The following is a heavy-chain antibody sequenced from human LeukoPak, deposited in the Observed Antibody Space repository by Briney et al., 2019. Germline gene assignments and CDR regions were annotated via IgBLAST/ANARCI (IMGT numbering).Heavy chain of an antibody. V-gene: IGHV3-23*01. Sequence: GGSLRLSCAASGFTFNIYTMYWVRQAPGKGLEWVSGIRHSDGNTYYADSVKGRFTISRDNSKNTLFLQMNSLRVEDTAVYYCAREDGYHFDFWGQGTLVTVSS. J-gene: IGHJ4*01. CDR2: IRHSDGNT. D-gene: IGHD5-18*01. CDR3: AREDGYHFDF. CDR1: GFTFNIYT.